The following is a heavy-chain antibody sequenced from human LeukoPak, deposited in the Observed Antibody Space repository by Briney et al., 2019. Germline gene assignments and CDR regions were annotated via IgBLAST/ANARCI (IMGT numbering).Heavy chain of an antibody. CDR1: GFTFRSHA. V-gene: IGHV3-33*06. J-gene: IGHJ4*02. D-gene: IGHD3-22*01. CDR2: IWYDGSNK. CDR3: AKDGAPYDSSGYYGY. Sequence: GGSLRLSCAASGFTFRSHAMSWVRQAPGKGLEWVAVIWYDGSNKYYADSVKGRFTISRDNSKNTLYLQMNSLRAEDTAVYYCAKDGAPYDSSGYYGYWGQGTLVTVSS.